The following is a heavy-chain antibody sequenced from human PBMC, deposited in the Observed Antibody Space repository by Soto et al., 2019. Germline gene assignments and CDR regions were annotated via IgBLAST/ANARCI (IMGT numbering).Heavy chain of an antibody. CDR2: IIPIFGIA. D-gene: IGHD3-10*01. Sequence: QVQLVQSGAEVKKPGSSVKVSCKASGGTFSSYTISWVRQAPGQGLEWMGRIIPIFGIANYAQKFQGRVTITADKSTSTAYMELSSLRSEDTAAYYCARETYYGSGSYYPDYWGQGTLVTVSS. CDR1: GGTFSSYT. J-gene: IGHJ4*02. V-gene: IGHV1-69*08. CDR3: ARETYYGSGSYYPDY.